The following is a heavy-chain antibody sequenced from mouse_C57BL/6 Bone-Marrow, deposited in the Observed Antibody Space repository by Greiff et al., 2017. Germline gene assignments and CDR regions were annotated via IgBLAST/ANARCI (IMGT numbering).Heavy chain of an antibody. D-gene: IGHD2-4*01. CDR3: AKHEDDYARYSYAMDY. Sequence: VQLVESGPGLVAPSQSLSITCPVSGFSFTSYGLDLVRQPPGKGLEWLGVIWGGGSTNYNSALMSRLSISKDNSKSQVFLKMNRLQTDDTAMYYCAKHEDDYARYSYAMDYWGQGTSVTVSS. J-gene: IGHJ4*01. CDR1: GFSFTSYG. V-gene: IGHV2-9*01. CDR2: IWGGGST.